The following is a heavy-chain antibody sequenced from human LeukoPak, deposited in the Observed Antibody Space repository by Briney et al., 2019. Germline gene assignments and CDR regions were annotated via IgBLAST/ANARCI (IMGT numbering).Heavy chain of an antibody. V-gene: IGHV7-4-1*02. CDR1: EYTFTSYV. Sequence: ASVKVSCKASEYTFTSYVMNWVRQVPGQGLEWMGWINTNTGNPTYAQGFTGRFVFSLDTSVSTAYLQINSLKAEDTAVYYCARDRGDYAHYYYAMDVWGQGTTVTVSS. J-gene: IGHJ6*02. CDR3: ARDRGDYAHYYYAMDV. D-gene: IGHD4-17*01. CDR2: INTNTGNP.